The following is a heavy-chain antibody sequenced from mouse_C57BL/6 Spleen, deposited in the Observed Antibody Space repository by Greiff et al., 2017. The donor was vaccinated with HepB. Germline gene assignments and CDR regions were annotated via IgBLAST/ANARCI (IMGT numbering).Heavy chain of an antibody. CDR1: GYTFTSYT. CDR2: INPSSGYT. D-gene: IGHD3-2*02. Sequence: VQLQQSGAELARPGASVKMSCKASGYTFTSYTMHWVKQRPGQGLEWIGYINPSSGYTKYNQKFKDKATLTADKSSSTAYMQRSSLTSEDSAVYYCARGTAQATWCAYWGQGTLVTVSA. J-gene: IGHJ3*01. CDR3: ARGTAQATWCAY. V-gene: IGHV1-4*01.